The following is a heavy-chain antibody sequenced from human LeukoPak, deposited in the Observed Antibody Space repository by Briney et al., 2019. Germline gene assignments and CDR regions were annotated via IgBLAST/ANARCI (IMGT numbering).Heavy chain of an antibody. D-gene: IGHD3-3*01. CDR1: GFTSSRFA. Sequence: GGSLRLSCVASGFTSSRFAISWVRQAPGKGLEWVSAISGTGHSSNYADSVKGRFTISRDNSNNTVFLHMSSLRAGDTAIYFCAKQSSIRFYDFWTGFYPLDSWGQGTLVTVSS. J-gene: IGHJ4*02. CDR2: ISGTGHSS. CDR3: AKQSSIRFYDFWTGFYPLDS. V-gene: IGHV3-23*01.